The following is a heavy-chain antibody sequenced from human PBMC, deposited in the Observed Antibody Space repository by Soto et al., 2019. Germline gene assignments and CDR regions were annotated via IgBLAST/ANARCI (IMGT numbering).Heavy chain of an antibody. V-gene: IGHV1-18*01. D-gene: IGHD6-19*01. Sequence: QVQLVQSGAEVKKPGASVKVSCKASGYTFTSYGISWVRQAPGQGLEWMGWISAYNGNTNYAKKRQGRVTMTTATATSKAYMELRSLRSDDTAVYYCAREVVVGSAQGLNYFDYWGQGTLVTVSS. CDR1: GYTFTSYG. CDR3: AREVVVGSAQGLNYFDY. CDR2: ISAYNGNT. J-gene: IGHJ4*02.